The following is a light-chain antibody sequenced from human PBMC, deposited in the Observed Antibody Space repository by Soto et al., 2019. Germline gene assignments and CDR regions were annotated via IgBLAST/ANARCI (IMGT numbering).Light chain of an antibody. CDR3: QQYGGSPLT. CDR1: QSVSSGY. CDR2: DAS. J-gene: IGKJ4*01. V-gene: IGKV3-20*01. Sequence: EIVLTQSPGTLSLSPGERATLSCRASQSVSSGYLAWYQQKPGQAPRLLIYDASNRATGIPDRFSGSGSGTDFTLTISRLEPEDFAVYFCQQYGGSPLTFGGGTKGDIK.